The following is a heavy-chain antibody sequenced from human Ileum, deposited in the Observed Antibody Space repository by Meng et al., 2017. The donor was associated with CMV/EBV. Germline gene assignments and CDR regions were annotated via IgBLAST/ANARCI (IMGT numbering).Heavy chain of an antibody. D-gene: IGHD2-2*01. CDR2: INSDGSST. V-gene: IGHV3-74*01. CDR3: ARDAADFTSPAWFDP. Sequence: GGSLRLSCAASGFTFSSYWMHWVRQAPGKGLVWVSRINSDGSSTSYADSVKGRFTISRDNAKNTLYLQMNSLRVEDTAVYYCARDAADFTSPAWFDPWGQGTLVTVSS. CDR1: GFTFSSYW. J-gene: IGHJ5*02.